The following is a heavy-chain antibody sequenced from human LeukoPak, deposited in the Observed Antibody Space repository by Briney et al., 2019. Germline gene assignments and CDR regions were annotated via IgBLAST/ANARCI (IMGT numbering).Heavy chain of an antibody. CDR1: GYSISSGYY. CDR3: ARQGGSYWDWFDP. CDR2: IYHSGNT. D-gene: IGHD2-15*01. J-gene: IGHJ5*02. V-gene: IGHV4-38-2*01. Sequence: SETLSLTCAVSGYSISSGYYWGWIRQPPGKGLDWIGSIYHSGNTYYNPSLKSRVTISVETSKNQFSLKLSSVTAADTAVYYCARQGGSYWDWFDPWGQGTLVTVSS.